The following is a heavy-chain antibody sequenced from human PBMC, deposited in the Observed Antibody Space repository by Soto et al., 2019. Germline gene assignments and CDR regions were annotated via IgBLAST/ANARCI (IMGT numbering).Heavy chain of an antibody. CDR3: ERGGGGGLFEH. J-gene: IGHJ4*02. CDR1: GFPFSDYY. CDR2: ISPKSTYR. Sequence: GGSLRLSCATSGFPFSDYYMGWIRQAPGKGLEWLSHISPKSTYRNYADSVKGRFTISRDNTKSSLFLQMNSLGVEDTAVYYCERGGGGGLFEHWGQGVLVTVYS. V-gene: IGHV3-11*06. D-gene: IGHD2-21*01.